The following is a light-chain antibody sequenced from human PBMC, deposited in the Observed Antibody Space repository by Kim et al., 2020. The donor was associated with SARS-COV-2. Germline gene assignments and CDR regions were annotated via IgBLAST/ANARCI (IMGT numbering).Light chain of an antibody. V-gene: IGKV1-33*01. CDR3: QQYDNLRGVSL. J-gene: IGKJ4*01. CDR2: DAS. Sequence: DIQMTQSPSSLSASVGDRVTITCQASQDISNYLNWYQQKPGKAPKLLIYDASNLETGVPSRFSGSGSGTDFTFTISSLQPEDIATYYCQQYDNLRGVSLFGGGTKVDIK. CDR1: QDISNY.